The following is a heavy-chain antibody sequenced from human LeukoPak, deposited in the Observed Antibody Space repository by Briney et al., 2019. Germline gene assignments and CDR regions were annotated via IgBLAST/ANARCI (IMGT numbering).Heavy chain of an antibody. J-gene: IGHJ3*02. CDR3: ARSREGSGYYGAFDI. V-gene: IGHV4-61*01. Sequence: SETLSLTCTVSGGSVSSGSYYWSWIRQPPGKGLEWIGYIYHSGSTNYNPSLKSRVTISVDTSKNQFSLKLSSVTAADTAVYYCARSREGSGYYGAFDIWGQGTMVTVSS. CDR2: IYHSGST. CDR1: GGSVSSGSYY. D-gene: IGHD3-22*01.